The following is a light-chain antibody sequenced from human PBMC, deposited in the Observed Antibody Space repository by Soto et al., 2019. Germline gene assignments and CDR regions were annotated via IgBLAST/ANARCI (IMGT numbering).Light chain of an antibody. J-gene: IGLJ2*01. Sequence: QSVLTQPPSVSAAPGQKVTISCSGSSSNSGNNYVSWYQQLPGTAPKLLIYDNDKRPSGIPDRFSGSKSGTSATLGVTGLQTGDEADYYCATWDSSLSAGVFGGGTKLTVL. CDR1: SSNSGNNY. V-gene: IGLV1-51*01. CDR3: ATWDSSLSAGV. CDR2: DND.